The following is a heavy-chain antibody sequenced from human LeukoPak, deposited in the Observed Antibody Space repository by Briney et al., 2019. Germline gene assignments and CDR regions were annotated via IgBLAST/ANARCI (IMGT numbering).Heavy chain of an antibody. CDR1: GFTFSSYS. J-gene: IGHJ6*02. CDR3: ARDWVYSSGWYLGMDV. D-gene: IGHD6-19*01. Sequence: PGGSLRLSCVASGFTFSSYSMNWVRQAPGKGLEWVSYISSSSSTIYYADSVKGRFTISRDNAKNSLYLQMNSLRAEDTAVYYCARDWVYSSGWYLGMDVWGQGTTVTVSS. V-gene: IGHV3-48*01. CDR2: ISSSSSTI.